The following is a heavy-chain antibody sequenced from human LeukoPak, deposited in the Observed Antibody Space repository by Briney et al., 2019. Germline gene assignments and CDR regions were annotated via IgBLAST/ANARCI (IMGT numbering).Heavy chain of an antibody. CDR2: IYSGGNT. Sequence: PGGSLRLSCAASGFTVSSTYMTWVRQAPGKGLEWVSIIYSGGNTYYADSVKGRFTISRDNAKNSLYLQMNSLRAEDTAVYYCARGASLDYWGQGTLVTVSS. J-gene: IGHJ4*02. D-gene: IGHD2-2*01. V-gene: IGHV3-66*01. CDR1: GFTVSSTY. CDR3: ARGASLDY.